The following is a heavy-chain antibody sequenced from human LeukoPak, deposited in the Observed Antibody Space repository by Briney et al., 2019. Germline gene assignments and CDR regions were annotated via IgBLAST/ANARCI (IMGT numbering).Heavy chain of an antibody. CDR1: GGSISNYY. J-gene: IGHJ4*02. CDR3: ARDIRIVGATLYFDY. CDR2: MHSSGST. Sequence: SETLSLTCTASGGSISNYYWSWIRQPPGKGLEWIGCMHSSGSTSYNLSLKSRLTMSIDTSKNQLSLKMRSVTTADTAVYYCARDIRIVGATLYFDYWGQGTLVTVSS. D-gene: IGHD1-26*01. V-gene: IGHV4-59*01.